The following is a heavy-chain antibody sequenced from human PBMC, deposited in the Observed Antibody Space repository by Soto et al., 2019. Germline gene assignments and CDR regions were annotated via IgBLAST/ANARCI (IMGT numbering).Heavy chain of an antibody. CDR1: GFSLNTFY. CDR2: ISHDGRKT. V-gene: IGHV3-30*04. CDR3: ASVADY. Sequence: HVQLVESGGGVVQPGRSLRLSCAASGFSLNTFYMQWVRQAPGKGLEWVGIISHDGRKTHYAAAVQGRFTISRDMSRNTLYLEMNSLRPEDTAVYYCASVADYWGQGTLVTVSS. J-gene: IGHJ4*02. D-gene: IGHD6-19*01.